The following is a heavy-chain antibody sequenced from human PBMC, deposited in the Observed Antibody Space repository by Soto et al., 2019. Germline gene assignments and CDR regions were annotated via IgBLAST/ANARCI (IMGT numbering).Heavy chain of an antibody. V-gene: IGHV3-30-3*01. D-gene: IGHD6-13*01. CDR3: ARSEIAAAGTGWFDP. Sequence: GGSLRLSCAASGFTFSSYAMHWVRQAPGKGLEWVAVISYDGSNKYYADSVKGRFTISRDNSKNTLYLQMNSLRAEDTAVYYCARSEIAAAGTGWFDPWGQGTLVTVSS. CDR1: GFTFSSYA. CDR2: ISYDGSNK. J-gene: IGHJ5*02.